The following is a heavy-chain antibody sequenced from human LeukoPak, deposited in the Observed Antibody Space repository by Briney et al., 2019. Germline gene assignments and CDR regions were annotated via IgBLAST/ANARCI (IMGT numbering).Heavy chain of an antibody. Sequence: GGSLRLSCAASGFAFSTYWMSWVRQAPGKGLEWVANIKPDGSETYYVDSVEGRFTISRDNAKSSLYLQTNSLRDGDTALYYCVGDPGDYWGQGTLVTVSS. CDR2: IKPDGSET. CDR3: VGDPGDY. CDR1: GFAFSTYW. V-gene: IGHV3-7*01. J-gene: IGHJ4*02.